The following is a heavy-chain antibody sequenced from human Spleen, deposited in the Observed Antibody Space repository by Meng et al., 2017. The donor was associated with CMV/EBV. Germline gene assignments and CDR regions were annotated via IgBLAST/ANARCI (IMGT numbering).Heavy chain of an antibody. Sequence: HLQPWGSGMLKPSKHLSRPVAVYCWSVSGYYWSWIRQPPGKGLEWIGEINHSGSTNYNPSLKSRVTISVDTSKNQFSLKLSSVTAADTAVYYCARGPYSNPFDYWGQGTLVTVSS. CDR1: CWSVSGYY. CDR3: ARGPYSNPFDY. V-gene: IGHV4-34*01. D-gene: IGHD4-11*01. J-gene: IGHJ4*02. CDR2: INHSGST.